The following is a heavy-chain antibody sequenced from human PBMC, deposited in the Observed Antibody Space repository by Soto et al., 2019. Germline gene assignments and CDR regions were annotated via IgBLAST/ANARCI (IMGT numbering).Heavy chain of an antibody. CDR1: GYTFTGYY. J-gene: IGHJ4*02. V-gene: IGHV1-2*04. CDR2: INPNSGGT. D-gene: IGHD6-13*01. Sequence: ASVKVSCKASGYTFTGYYMHWVRQAPGQGLEWMGWINPNSGGTNYAQKFQGWVTMTRDTSISTAYMELSRLRSDDTAVYYCAREGYSSSWYTYWGQGTLVTVSS. CDR3: AREGYSSSWYTY.